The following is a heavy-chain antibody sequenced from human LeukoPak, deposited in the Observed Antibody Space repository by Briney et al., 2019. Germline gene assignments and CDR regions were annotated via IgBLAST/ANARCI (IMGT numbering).Heavy chain of an antibody. D-gene: IGHD1-26*01. CDR2: INPNSGGT. CDR1: GYTFTGYY. V-gene: IGHV1-2*02. J-gene: IGHJ3*02. CDR3: ARDREGPYDAFDI. Sequence: GASVTVSCKASGYTFTGYYMHWVRQAPGQGLEWMGWINPNSGGTNYAQKFQGRVTMTRDTSISTAYMELSRLRSDDTAVYYCARDREGPYDAFDIWGQGTMVTVSS.